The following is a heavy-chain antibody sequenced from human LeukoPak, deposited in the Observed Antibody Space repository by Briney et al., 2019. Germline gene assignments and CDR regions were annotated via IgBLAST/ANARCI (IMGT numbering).Heavy chain of an antibody. J-gene: IGHJ4*02. Sequence: PGGSLRLSCAASGFTFSSYGMHWVRQAPVKGLEWVAFIRYDGSNKDYADPVKGRFTISRDNSKNTLYLQMNSLRAEDTAVYYCAKDTDKGNYYFDYWGQGTLVTVSS. D-gene: IGHD3-10*01. CDR2: IRYDGSNK. CDR3: AKDTDKGNYYFDY. V-gene: IGHV3-30*02. CDR1: GFTFSSYG.